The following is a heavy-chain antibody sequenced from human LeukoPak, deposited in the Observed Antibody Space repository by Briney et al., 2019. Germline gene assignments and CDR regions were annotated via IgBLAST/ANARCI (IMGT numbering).Heavy chain of an antibody. CDR2: IYYSGST. J-gene: IGHJ4*02. CDR1: GGSISSTSYY. CDR3: AREGGYLQLRYFDY. D-gene: IGHD5-24*01. Sequence: SETLSLTCTVSGGSISSTSYYWGWIRQPPGKGLEWIGSIYYSGSTYYNPSLKSRVTISVDTSKNQFSLRLISVTAADTAVYYCAREGGYLQLRYFDYWGQGTLVTVSS. V-gene: IGHV4-39*02.